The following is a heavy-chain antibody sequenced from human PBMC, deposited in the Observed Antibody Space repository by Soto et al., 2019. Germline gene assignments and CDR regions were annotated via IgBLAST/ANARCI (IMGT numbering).Heavy chain of an antibody. D-gene: IGHD5-18*01. Sequence: EVQLVESGGGLVQAGGSLRLFCAASGFTFSNYEMNWVRQAPGKGLEWVSYIGTRGRTIYYADSVKGRFTISRDNAKNHLYLQMNSLRAVDTAVYSWGRDPAIYCGKFGYGLDVWGQGTTVPVSS. CDR3: GRDPAIYCGKFGYGLDV. J-gene: IGHJ6*02. V-gene: IGHV3-48*03. CDR1: GFTFSNYE. CDR2: IGTRGRTI.